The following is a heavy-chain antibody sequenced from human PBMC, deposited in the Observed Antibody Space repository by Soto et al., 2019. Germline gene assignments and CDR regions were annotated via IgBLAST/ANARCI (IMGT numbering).Heavy chain of an antibody. CDR2: ISHDGNSH. D-gene: IGHD3-3*01. Sequence: GGSLRLSCEGSGFSFSNYGIHWVRQAPGKGLEWVAVISHDGNSHHLADSVRGRFTISRDNSKNTVFLHMTSLRREDSAVYHCVKAQERSAQYFAVVINDFDFWGQGTMVTVSS. CDR1: GFSFSNYG. CDR3: VKAQERSAQYFAVVINDFDF. V-gene: IGHV3-30*18. J-gene: IGHJ3*01.